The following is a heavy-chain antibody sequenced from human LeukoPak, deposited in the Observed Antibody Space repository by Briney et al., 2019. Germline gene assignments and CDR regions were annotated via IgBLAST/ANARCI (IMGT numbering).Heavy chain of an antibody. CDR1: GYTFTGYY. D-gene: IGHD3-3*01. V-gene: IGHV1-2*02. CDR2: INPNSGGT. Sequence: ASVKVSCKASGYTFTGYYMHWVRQAPGQGLDWMGWINPNSGGTNYAQKFQGRVTMTRDTSISTAYMELSRLRSDDTAVYYCARDRASGYSDFDYWGQGTLVTVSS. J-gene: IGHJ4*02. CDR3: ARDRASGYSDFDY.